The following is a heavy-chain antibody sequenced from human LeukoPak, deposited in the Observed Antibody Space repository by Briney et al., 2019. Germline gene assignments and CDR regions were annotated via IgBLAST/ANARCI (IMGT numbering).Heavy chain of an antibody. D-gene: IGHD3-3*01. CDR2: VDPSDSDT. CDR1: GYKFTDYW. V-gene: IGHV5-51*01. Sequence: GESLKISCKVSGYKFTDYWIGWVRQMPGQGLEWMGIVDPSDSDTRYSPSFQGQVTISAGNAITTAYLQWSTVEASDTAMYYCVRLGPSRYFFDYWGQGTQVTVSS. CDR3: VRLGPSRYFFDY. J-gene: IGHJ4*02.